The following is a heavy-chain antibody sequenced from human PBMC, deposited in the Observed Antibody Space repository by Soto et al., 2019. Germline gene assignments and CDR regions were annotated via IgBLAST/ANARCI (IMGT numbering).Heavy chain of an antibody. CDR2: IYYSGST. J-gene: IGHJ6*03. Sequence: PSETLSLTCTVSGGSISSYYWSWIRQPPGKGLEWIGYIYYSGSTNYNPSLKSRVTISVDTSKNQFSLKLSSVTAADTAVYYCARDLGYSYGLYYYYMDVWGKGTTVTV. D-gene: IGHD5-18*01. CDR3: ARDLGYSYGLYYYYMDV. CDR1: GGSISSYY. V-gene: IGHV4-59*01.